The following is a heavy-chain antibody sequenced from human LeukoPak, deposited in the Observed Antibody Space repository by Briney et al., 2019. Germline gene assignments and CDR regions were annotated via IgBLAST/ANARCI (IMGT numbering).Heavy chain of an antibody. J-gene: IGHJ6*03. CDR3: ATKGGSDTAMVYYYYYMDV. V-gene: IGHV1-2*02. D-gene: IGHD5-18*01. CDR2: INPNSGGT. CDR1: GYTFTGYY. Sequence: EASVKVSCKASGYTFTGYYMHWVRRAPGQGLEWMGWINPNSGGTNYAQKFQGRVTMTRDTSISTAYMELSRLRSDDTAVYYCATKGGSDTAMVYYYYYMDVWGKGTTVTVSS.